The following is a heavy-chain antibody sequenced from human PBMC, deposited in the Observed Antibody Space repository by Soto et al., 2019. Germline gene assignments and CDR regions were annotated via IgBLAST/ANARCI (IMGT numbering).Heavy chain of an antibody. Sequence: ASVRVSCKASGYTFTYYYIHWVRQAPGQGLEWMGVINPSTGSTNYAQKFQGRVTMARDTSTSTVYMELGSLRSDDTAVYYCARSPYSSGSYYPIDYWGQGTLVTVSS. D-gene: IGHD3-22*01. CDR3: ARSPYSSGSYYPIDY. J-gene: IGHJ4*02. CDR2: INPSTGST. V-gene: IGHV1-46*01. CDR1: GYTFTYYY.